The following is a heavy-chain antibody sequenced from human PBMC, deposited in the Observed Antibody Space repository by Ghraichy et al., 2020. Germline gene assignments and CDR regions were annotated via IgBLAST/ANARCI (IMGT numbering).Heavy chain of an antibody. CDR3: TRGITGRVGMDV. V-gene: IGHV3-73*01. D-gene: IGHD1-20*01. J-gene: IGHJ6*02. CDR2: IRSKANSYAT. Sequence: LSLTCAASGFIFSDSAMHWVRQASGKGLEWIGRIRSKANSYATGYSASVTGRFIVSRDDSKNTAYLQMNSLRSEDTAVYYCTRGITGRVGMDVWGQGTTVTVSS. CDR1: GFIFSDSA.